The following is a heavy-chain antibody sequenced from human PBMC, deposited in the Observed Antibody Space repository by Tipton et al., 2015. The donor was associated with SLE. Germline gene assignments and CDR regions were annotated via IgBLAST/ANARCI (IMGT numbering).Heavy chain of an antibody. D-gene: IGHD6-19*01. Sequence: SLRLSCAASGFTFSSYAMHWVRQAPGKGLEWVAFISYDGSNKYYADSVKGRFTISRDNSKNTLYLQMNSLRAEDTAVYYCARGDRGRSGWPFDYWGQGTLVTVSS. V-gene: IGHV3-30-3*01. J-gene: IGHJ4*02. CDR2: ISYDGSNK. CDR3: ARGDRGRSGWPFDY. CDR1: GFTFSSYA.